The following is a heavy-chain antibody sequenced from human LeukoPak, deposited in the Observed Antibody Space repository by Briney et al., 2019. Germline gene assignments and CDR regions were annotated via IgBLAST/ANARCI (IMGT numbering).Heavy chain of an antibody. CDR1: RFTFSSYS. J-gene: IGHJ4*02. CDR2: TSSNSSTI. Sequence: GGSLRLSCAASRFTFSSYSMNWVRQAPGKGLEWVSYTSSNSSTIYYADSVKGRFTISRDNAKNSLYLQMTSLRAEDTAVYYCARAWGNDYDLNYWGQGTLVTVSS. CDR3: ARAWGNDYDLNY. V-gene: IGHV3-48*04. D-gene: IGHD3-3*01.